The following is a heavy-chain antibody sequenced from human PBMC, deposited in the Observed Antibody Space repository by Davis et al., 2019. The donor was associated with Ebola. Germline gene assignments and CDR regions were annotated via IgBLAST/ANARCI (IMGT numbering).Heavy chain of an antibody. CDR2: IIPIFGTA. CDR3: ARRAMVRGKGRFDP. V-gene: IGHV1-69*13. CDR1: GGTFSSYA. Sequence: SVQVSCKASGGTFSSYAISWVRQAPGQGLEWMGGIIPIFGTANYAQKFQGRVTITADESTSTAYMELSSLRSEDTAVYYCARRAMVRGKGRFDPWGQGTLVTVSS. D-gene: IGHD3-10*01. J-gene: IGHJ5*02.